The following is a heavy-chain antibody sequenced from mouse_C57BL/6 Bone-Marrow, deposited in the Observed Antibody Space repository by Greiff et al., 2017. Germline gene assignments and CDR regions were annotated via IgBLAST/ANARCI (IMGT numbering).Heavy chain of an antibody. CDR1: GYTFTDYY. V-gene: IGHV1-76*01. CDR3: ARWPYYYGSSWYFDV. CDR2: IYPGSGNT. D-gene: IGHD1-1*01. Sequence: VKLMESGAELVRPGASVKLSCKASGYTFTDYYINWVKQRPGQGLEWIARIYPGSGNTYYNEKFKGKATLTAEKSSSTAYMQLSSLTSEDSAVXFCARWPYYYGSSWYFDVWGTGTTVTVSS. J-gene: IGHJ1*03.